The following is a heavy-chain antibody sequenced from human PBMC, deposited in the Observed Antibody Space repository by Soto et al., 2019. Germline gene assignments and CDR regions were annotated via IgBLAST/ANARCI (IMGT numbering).Heavy chain of an antibody. V-gene: IGHV4-34*01. CDR3: ARFTRSYYDSRGYDYFQH. CDR1: GWSFSGYY. CDR2: INHSGST. D-gene: IGHD3-22*01. Sequence: SATLSLTCAVYGWSFSGYYWGWIRQPPGKGLEWIGEINHSGSTNYNPSLTSRVTISVATSKNQFSLKLSSVTAADTAVYYCARFTRSYYDSRGYDYFQHWGQGTLVT. J-gene: IGHJ1*01.